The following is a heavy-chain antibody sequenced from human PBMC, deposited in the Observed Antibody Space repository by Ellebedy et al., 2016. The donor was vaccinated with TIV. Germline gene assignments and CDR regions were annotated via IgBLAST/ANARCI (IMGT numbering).Heavy chain of an antibody. D-gene: IGHD6-13*01. CDR2: IIPILGIA. CDR3: ARDRDSSSWYFGGYYYYGMDV. J-gene: IGHJ6*02. V-gene: IGHV1-69*04. Sequence: AASVKVSCKASGGTFSSYAISWVRQAPGQGLEWMGRIIPILGIANSAQKFQGRVTITADKSTSTAYMELSSLRSEDTAVYYCARDRDSSSWYFGGYYYYGMDVWGQGTTVTVSS. CDR1: GGTFSSYA.